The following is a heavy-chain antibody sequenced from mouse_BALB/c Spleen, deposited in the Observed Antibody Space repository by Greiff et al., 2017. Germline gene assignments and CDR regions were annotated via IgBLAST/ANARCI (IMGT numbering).Heavy chain of an antibody. CDR3: ARWTMITAFFAY. Sequence: EVKLMESGPGLVKPSQSLSLTCTVTGYSITSDYAWNWIRQFPGNKLEWMGYISYSGSTSYNPSLKSRISITRDTSKNQFFLQLNSVTTEDTATYYCARWTMITAFFAYWGQGTLVTVSA. J-gene: IGHJ3*01. CDR2: ISYSGST. V-gene: IGHV3-2*02. D-gene: IGHD2-4*01. CDR1: GYSITSDYA.